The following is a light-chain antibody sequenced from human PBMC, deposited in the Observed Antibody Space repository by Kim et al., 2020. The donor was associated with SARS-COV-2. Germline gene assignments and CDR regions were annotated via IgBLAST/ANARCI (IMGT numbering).Light chain of an antibody. CDR3: QSYDSSNHVV. Sequence: KTVTISCTRSSGRIASNYVQWYQQRPGSAPTTVIYEDNQRPSGVPDRFSGSIDSSSNSASLTISGLKTEDEADYYCQSYDSSNHVVFGGGTQLTVL. CDR2: EDN. V-gene: IGLV6-57*03. CDR1: SGRIASNY. J-gene: IGLJ2*01.